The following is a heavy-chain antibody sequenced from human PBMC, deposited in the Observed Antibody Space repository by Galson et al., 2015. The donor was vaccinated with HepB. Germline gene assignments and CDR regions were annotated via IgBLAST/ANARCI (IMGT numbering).Heavy chain of an antibody. CDR3: ARANYYDSSGYYILGDY. CDR2: INPSGGST. Sequence: SVKVSCKASGYTFTSYYMHWVRQAPGQGLEWMGIINPSGGSTSYAQKFQGRVTMTRDTSTSTVYMELSSLRSEDTAVYYCARANYYDSSGYYILGDYWGQGTLVTVSS. V-gene: IGHV1-46*03. J-gene: IGHJ4*02. D-gene: IGHD3-22*01. CDR1: GYTFTSYY.